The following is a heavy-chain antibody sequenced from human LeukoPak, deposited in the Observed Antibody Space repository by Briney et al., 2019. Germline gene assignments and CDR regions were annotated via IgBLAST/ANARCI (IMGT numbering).Heavy chain of an antibody. V-gene: IGHV1-46*03. J-gene: IGHJ4*02. Sequence: ASVKVSCKPSGYTFTSYYIHWVRQAPGQGLEWMGMINPSGGSTSYAQKFQGRLTMSRDTSTSTVYMELSSLRSEDTAVYYCAREEGVVAGTFDFWGQGTLVTVSS. CDR1: GYTFTSYY. CDR3: AREEGVVAGTFDF. D-gene: IGHD6-19*01. CDR2: INPSGGST.